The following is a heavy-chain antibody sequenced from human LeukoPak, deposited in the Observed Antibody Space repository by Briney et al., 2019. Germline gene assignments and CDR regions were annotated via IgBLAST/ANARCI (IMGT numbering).Heavy chain of an antibody. D-gene: IGHD2-15*01. Sequence: SETLSLTCTVSGDSISSGSYYWSWIRQPAGKGLEWIGRIYTSGSTNYNPSLKSRVTISVDTSKNQFSLKLSSVTAADTAVYYCARSRGVCSGGSCCDYYYYMDVWGKGTTVTVSS. CDR2: IYTSGST. CDR3: ARSRGVCSGGSCCDYYYYMDV. J-gene: IGHJ6*03. CDR1: GDSISSGSYY. V-gene: IGHV4-61*02.